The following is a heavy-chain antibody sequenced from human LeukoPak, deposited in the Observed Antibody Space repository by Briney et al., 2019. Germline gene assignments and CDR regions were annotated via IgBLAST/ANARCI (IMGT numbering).Heavy chain of an antibody. CDR2: IGYDGTKK. V-gene: IGHV3-30*04. CDR3: ARDYGRGGRPDL. Sequence: GGSLRLSCVASGFTFTNLAGHWVRQAPGKGRVWVALIGYDGTKKLYADSVRGRFIISRDTSENSLYLQMNSVRPEDTAVYYCARDYGRGGRPDLWGQGTLVTV. J-gene: IGHJ5*02. CDR1: GFTFTNLA. D-gene: IGHD2-15*01.